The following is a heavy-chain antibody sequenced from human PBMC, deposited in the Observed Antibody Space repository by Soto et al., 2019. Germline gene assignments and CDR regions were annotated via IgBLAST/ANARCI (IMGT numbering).Heavy chain of an antibody. D-gene: IGHD1-26*01. V-gene: IGHV1-18*01. Sequence: ASVKVSCKASGYAFTSYGISWVRQAPGQGLEWMGWISAYNGNTNYAQKLQGRVTMTTDTSTSTAYMELRSLRSDDTAVYYCARDKIRREGWELDYWGQGTLVTVSS. CDR3: ARDKIRREGWELDY. CDR2: ISAYNGNT. CDR1: GYAFTSYG. J-gene: IGHJ4*02.